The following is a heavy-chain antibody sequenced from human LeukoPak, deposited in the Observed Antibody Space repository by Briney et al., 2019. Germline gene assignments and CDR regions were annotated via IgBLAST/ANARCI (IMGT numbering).Heavy chain of an antibody. CDR3: ARGVGIAAAPASGIDY. CDR2: IYHSGST. V-gene: IGHV4-38-2*02. Sequence: SETLSLTCTVSGYSISGGYYWGWIRQPPGKGLEWIGSIYHSGSTYYNPSLKSRVTISVDTSKNQFSLKLSSVTAADTAVYYCARGVGIAAAPASGIDYWGQGTLVTVSS. CDR1: GYSISGGYY. D-gene: IGHD6-13*01. J-gene: IGHJ4*02.